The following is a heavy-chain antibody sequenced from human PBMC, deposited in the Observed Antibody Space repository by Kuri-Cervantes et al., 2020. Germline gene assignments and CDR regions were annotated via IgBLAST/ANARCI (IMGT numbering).Heavy chain of an antibody. D-gene: IGHD3-22*01. J-gene: IGHJ4*02. Sequence: GESLKISCAASGFTFSSYDMHWVRQATGKGLEWVSAIGTAGDTYYPGSVKGRFTISRENAKNTLYLQMNSLRAEDMAVYYCAKDPYYYDGSPPYFDYWGQGTLVTCYS. CDR2: IGTAGDT. CDR1: GFTFSSYD. CDR3: AKDPYYYDGSPPYFDY. V-gene: IGHV3-13*01.